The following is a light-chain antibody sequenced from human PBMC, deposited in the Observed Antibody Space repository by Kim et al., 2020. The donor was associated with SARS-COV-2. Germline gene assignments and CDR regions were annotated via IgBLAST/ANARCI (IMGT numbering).Light chain of an antibody. Sequence: PGVAVTLTCAPSTGAVTSARYPYWVQQRPGQAPRTLIYDTSKKHSWTPARFSGSLLGDRAALTLSGAQPEDEADYYCLLYYSGDRVFGRGTQLTVL. CDR1: TGAVTSARY. J-gene: IGLJ3*02. CDR2: DTS. V-gene: IGLV7-46*01. CDR3: LLYYSGDRV.